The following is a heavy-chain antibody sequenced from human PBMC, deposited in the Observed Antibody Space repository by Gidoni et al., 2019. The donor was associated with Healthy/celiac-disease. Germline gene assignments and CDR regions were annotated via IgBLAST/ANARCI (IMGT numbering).Heavy chain of an antibody. D-gene: IGHD3-16*01. CDR2: ISSSSSYI. CDR3: AREDGGRYYFDY. V-gene: IGHV3-21*01. Sequence: EVQLVESGGGLVKPGGSLRLSCAASGSTFSSYSMNWVRQAPGKGLEWVSSISSSSSYIYYAASVKGRFTISRDNAKNSLYLQMNSLRAGDTAVYYCAREDGGRYYFDYWGQGTLVTVSS. J-gene: IGHJ4*02. CDR1: GSTFSSYS.